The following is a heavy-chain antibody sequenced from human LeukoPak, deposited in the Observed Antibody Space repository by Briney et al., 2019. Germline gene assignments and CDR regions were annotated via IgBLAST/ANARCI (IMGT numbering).Heavy chain of an antibody. CDR1: GYTFTSYY. Sequence: ASVKVSCKASGYTFTSYYMHWVRQAPGQGLEWMGWINPNSGGTNYAQRFQGRVTMTRDTSISTAYMELSRLRSDDTAVYYCARENLGYCSGGSCSRFDYWGQGTLVTVSS. J-gene: IGHJ4*02. CDR2: INPNSGGT. CDR3: ARENLGYCSGGSCSRFDY. V-gene: IGHV1-2*02. D-gene: IGHD2-15*01.